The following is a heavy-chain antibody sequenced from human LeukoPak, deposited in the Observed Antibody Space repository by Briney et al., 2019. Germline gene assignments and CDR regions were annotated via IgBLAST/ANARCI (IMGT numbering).Heavy chain of an antibody. CDR2: IIPIFGTA. CDR1: GGTFSSYA. D-gene: IGHD1-14*01. V-gene: IGHV1-69*05. J-gene: IGHJ6*03. CDR3: ARVQEGGAGHYYYYYYMDV. Sequence: SVKVSCKASGGTFSSYAISWVRQAPGQGLEWMGGIIPIFGTANYAQKFQSRVTITTDESTSTAYMELSSLRSEDTAVYYCARVQEGGAGHYYYYYYMDVWGKGTTVTVSS.